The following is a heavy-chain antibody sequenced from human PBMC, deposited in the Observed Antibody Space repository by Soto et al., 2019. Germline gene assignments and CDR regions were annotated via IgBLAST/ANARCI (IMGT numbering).Heavy chain of an antibody. J-gene: IGHJ3*01. CDR2: ISWNSDNV. Sequence: EVQLVESGGGLGQPGGSLRLSCAASGFTFDDYAMHWVRHAPGKGLEWVSGISWNSDNVGYGDSVEGRFTISRDNAKNSLYLQMNGLRAEDTAFYYCAKDTQSSNLNALDVWGQGTTVTVSS. D-gene: IGHD6-13*01. CDR3: AKDTQSSNLNALDV. CDR1: GFTFDDYA. V-gene: IGHV3-9*01.